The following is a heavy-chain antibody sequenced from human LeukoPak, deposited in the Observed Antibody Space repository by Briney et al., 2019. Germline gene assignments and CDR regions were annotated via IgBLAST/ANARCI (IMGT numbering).Heavy chain of an antibody. CDR2: IYYSGST. CDR3: ARVTDSSSWYGIPQTYYFDY. Sequence: SETLSLTCTVSGGSISSYYWSWIRQPPGKGLEWIGYIYYSGSTNYNPSLKSRVTISVDTSKNQFSLKLSSVTAADTAVYYCARVTDSSSWYGIPQTYYFDYWGQGTLVTVSS. V-gene: IGHV4-59*01. J-gene: IGHJ4*02. CDR1: GGSISSYY. D-gene: IGHD6-13*01.